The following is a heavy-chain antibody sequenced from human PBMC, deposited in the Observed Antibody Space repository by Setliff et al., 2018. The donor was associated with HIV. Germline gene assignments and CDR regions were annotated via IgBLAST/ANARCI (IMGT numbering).Heavy chain of an antibody. CDR2: ITAERSDK. V-gene: IGHV3-7*01. D-gene: IGHD2-21*01. Sequence: GGSLRLSCAASGFNFSSHTMNWIRQAPGKGLEWVATITAERSDKNYPDSVKGRFTISRDNAKTSLYLQMNSLRGEDTAVYYCVRAIQGAYDFWGRGTLVTVSS. CDR3: VRAIQGAYDF. CDR1: GFNFSSHT. J-gene: IGHJ4*01.